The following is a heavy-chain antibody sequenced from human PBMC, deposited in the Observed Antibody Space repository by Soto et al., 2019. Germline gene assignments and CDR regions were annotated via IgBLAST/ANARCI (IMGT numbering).Heavy chain of an antibody. Sequence: GGSLRLSCAASGVTFNTYWMHWVRQAPGTGLVWVSRINSDGTRTTYADSVKGRFTISRDNAKNTVYLQMNSLRAEDTAVYYCTTVATHSYNWLDPWGQGTLVTVSS. J-gene: IGHJ5*02. CDR1: GVTFNTYW. CDR2: INSDGTRT. D-gene: IGHD5-12*01. CDR3: TTVATHSYNWLDP. V-gene: IGHV3-74*01.